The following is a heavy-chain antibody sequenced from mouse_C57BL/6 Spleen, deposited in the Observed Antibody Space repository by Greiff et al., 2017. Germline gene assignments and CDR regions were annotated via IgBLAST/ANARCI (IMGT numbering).Heavy chain of an antibody. J-gene: IGHJ4*01. D-gene: IGHD2-3*01. CDR2: INPSNGGT. CDR1: GYTFTSDW. V-gene: IGHV1-53*01. Sequence: QVQLQQPGTELVKPGASVKLSCKASGYTFTSDWMHWVKQRPEQGLEWIGNINPSNGGTNYNEKFKSKATLTVDKSSSTAYMQLSSLTSEDSAVYYCARERDGYPYYAMDYWGQGTTVTVSS. CDR3: ARERDGYPYYAMDY.